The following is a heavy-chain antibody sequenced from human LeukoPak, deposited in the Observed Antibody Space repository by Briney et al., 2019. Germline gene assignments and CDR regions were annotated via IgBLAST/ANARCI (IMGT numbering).Heavy chain of an antibody. D-gene: IGHD3-3*01. V-gene: IGHV1-8*01. Sequence: ASVKVSCKASGYTFTSHDINWVRQATGQGLEWMGWMNPNGGNTGYAQKFQGRVTMTRNTSISTAYMELSSLTSEDTAVYYCARFYTALISGVPTPKDMDVWGQGTTVTVSS. CDR1: GYTFTSHD. CDR3: ARFYTALISGVPTPKDMDV. J-gene: IGHJ6*02. CDR2: MNPNGGNT.